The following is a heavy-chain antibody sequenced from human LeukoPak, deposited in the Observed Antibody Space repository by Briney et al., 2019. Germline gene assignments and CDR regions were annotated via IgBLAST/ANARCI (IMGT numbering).Heavy chain of an antibody. V-gene: IGHV3-15*01. D-gene: IGHD3-22*01. CDR3: SRSQRAYYYDSSGSIDY. CDR2: IKSKTDGGTT. CDR1: GFTFSNAW. J-gene: IGHJ4*02. Sequence: GGSLRLSCAASGFTFSNAWMSWVRQAPGKGLEWVGRIKSKTDGGTTAYAEPVKGRLTISRDDSKHTLYLQMNSVGAEDTAVYYCSRSQRAYYYDSSGSIDYWGQGTLVTVSS.